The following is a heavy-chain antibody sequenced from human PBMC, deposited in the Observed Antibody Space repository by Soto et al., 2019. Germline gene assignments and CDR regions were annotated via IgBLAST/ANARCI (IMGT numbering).Heavy chain of an antibody. Sequence: LRLSCAASGFVFSNYGIHWVRQAPGKGLEWVAFISNDGSKKYYGDSVKGRFTISRDNSENTVYLQMTSLRPDDTAVFYCARDVAMPSGLGLGYWGQGTLVTVSS. CDR2: ISNDGSKK. V-gene: IGHV3-30*03. D-gene: IGHD6-19*01. CDR3: ARDVAMPSGLGLGY. CDR1: GFVFSNYG. J-gene: IGHJ4*02.